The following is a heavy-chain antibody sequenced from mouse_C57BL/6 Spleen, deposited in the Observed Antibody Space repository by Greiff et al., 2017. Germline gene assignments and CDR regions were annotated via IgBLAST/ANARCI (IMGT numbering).Heavy chain of an antibody. V-gene: IGHV1-82*01. CDR3: ARGNWDDWYFDV. J-gene: IGHJ1*03. D-gene: IGHD4-1*01. CDR1: GYAFSSSW. CDR2: IYPGDGDT. Sequence: QVKLQQSGPELVKPGASVKISCKASGYAFSSSWMNWVKQRPGKGLEWIGRIYPGDGDTNYNGKFKGKATLTADKSSSTAYMQLSSLTSEDSAVYFCARGNWDDWYFDVWGTGTTVTVSS.